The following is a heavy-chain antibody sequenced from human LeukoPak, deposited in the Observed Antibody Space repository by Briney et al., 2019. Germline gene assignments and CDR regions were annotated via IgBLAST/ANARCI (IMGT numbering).Heavy chain of an antibody. J-gene: IGHJ4*02. CDR3: ARDVWFRFDY. D-gene: IGHD3-10*01. CDR2: IHPDGSEQ. CDR1: EFTFSGQW. V-gene: IGHV3-7*04. Sequence: GGSLRLSCGVSEFTFSGQWMSWVRQAPGEGLEWVATIHPDGSEQRYVDSVRGRFTISRDNAMNSLYLQVNSLTAEDTAVYYCARDVWFRFDYWGQGTLVTVSS.